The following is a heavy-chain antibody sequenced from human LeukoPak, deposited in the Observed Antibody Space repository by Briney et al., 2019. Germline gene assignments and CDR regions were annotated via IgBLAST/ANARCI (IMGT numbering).Heavy chain of an antibody. CDR1: GFTFSSYG. CDR2: IRYDGSNK. CDR3: ARGPYYYDSSGLNG. D-gene: IGHD3-22*01. Sequence: GGSLRLSCAASGFTFSSYGMHWVRQAPGKGLEWVAFIRYDGSNKYYADSVKGRFTISRDNSKNTLYLQMNSLRAEDTAVYYCARGPYYYDSSGLNGWGQGTLVTVSS. J-gene: IGHJ4*02. V-gene: IGHV3-30*02.